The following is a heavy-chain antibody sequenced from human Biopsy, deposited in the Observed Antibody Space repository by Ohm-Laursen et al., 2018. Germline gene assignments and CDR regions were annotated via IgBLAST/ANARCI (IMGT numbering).Heavy chain of an antibody. J-gene: IGHJ6*02. CDR2: IHYTGSPI. Sequence: SLRLSCSASGFTFTSYEMNWVRQASGKGLEWVANIHYTGSPIYYADSVRGRFTISRDNGEYSLFLQMNSLRVDDTAVYYCARRIPLYGMDVWGQGTTVTVFS. CDR1: GFTFTSYE. V-gene: IGHV3-48*03. D-gene: IGHD2-2*02. CDR3: ARRIPLYGMDV.